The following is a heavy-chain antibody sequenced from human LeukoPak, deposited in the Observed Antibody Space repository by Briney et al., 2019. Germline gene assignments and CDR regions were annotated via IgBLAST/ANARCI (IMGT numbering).Heavy chain of an antibody. D-gene: IGHD1-1*01. V-gene: IGHV4-4*02. CDR2: IYHSGSP. Sequence: PSETLSLTCAVSGGSISSNNWRGWVRPPPGKGLGRSGEIYHSGSPNYNPSLKSRVTISVDKSRNHFSLNLSSVTAADTAVYYCARVNINNWHSCDYWGQGTLVTVSS. J-gene: IGHJ4*02. CDR3: ARVNINNWHSCDY. CDR1: GGSISSNNW.